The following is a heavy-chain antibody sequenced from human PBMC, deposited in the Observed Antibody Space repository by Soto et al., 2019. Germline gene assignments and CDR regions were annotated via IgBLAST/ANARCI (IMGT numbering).Heavy chain of an antibody. D-gene: IGHD6-13*01. CDR3: ARTAAAGKYYYGVDV. Sequence: PGESLKISCKVSGYSFTRYWIGWVRQMPGKGLEWMGIIYPGDSDTRYSPSFQGQVTISADKSISTAYLQWSSLKASDTAMYYCARTAAAGKYYYGVDVWGQGTTVTVSS. CDR2: IYPGDSDT. V-gene: IGHV5-51*01. CDR1: GYSFTRYW. J-gene: IGHJ6*02.